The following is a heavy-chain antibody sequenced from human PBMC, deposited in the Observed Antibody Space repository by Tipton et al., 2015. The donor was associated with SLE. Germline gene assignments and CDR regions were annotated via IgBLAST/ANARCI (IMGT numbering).Heavy chain of an antibody. CDR3: ARVRSGYESGGFDY. V-gene: IGHV3-74*03. CDR2: INSDGSIT. D-gene: IGHD3-3*01. CDR1: GFPFISYW. J-gene: IGHJ4*02. Sequence: SLRLSCAAAGFPFISYWMHWVRQVPGKGLVWVSRINSDGSITTTADSVKGRFTISRDNAKKTLYLEMNSLRVEDTAVYYCARVRSGYESGGFDYWGRGTPVPVSS.